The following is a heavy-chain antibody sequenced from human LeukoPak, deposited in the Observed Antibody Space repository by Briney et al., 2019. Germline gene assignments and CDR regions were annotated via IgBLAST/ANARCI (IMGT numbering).Heavy chain of an antibody. J-gene: IGHJ5*02. CDR2: LHFSGST. CDR1: GGSITGYY. CDR3: SGVVSEWSLVEP. Sequence: SETLSLTCTVTGGSITGYYWTWIRQPPGKGLEWIGYLHFSGSTNYNPAFKSRVTISLETSKKQFSLRLTSITSAETSVYYCSGVVSEWSLVEPWGRGTLVTVSS. V-gene: IGHV4-59*01. D-gene: IGHD2-8*01.